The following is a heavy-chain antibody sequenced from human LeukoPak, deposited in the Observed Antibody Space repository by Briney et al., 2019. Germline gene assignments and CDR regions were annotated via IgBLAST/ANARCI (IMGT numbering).Heavy chain of an antibody. CDR2: IKQDGSEK. Sequence: GGCLRLSCAASGFTFSSYWMSWVRQALGKGLEWVANIKQDGSEKYYVDSVKGRFTISRDNAKNSLYLQMNSLRAEDTAVYYCARAGSGSIEDWFDPWGQGTLVTVSS. CDR3: ARAGSGSIEDWFDP. D-gene: IGHD3-10*01. V-gene: IGHV3-7*01. CDR1: GFTFSSYW. J-gene: IGHJ5*02.